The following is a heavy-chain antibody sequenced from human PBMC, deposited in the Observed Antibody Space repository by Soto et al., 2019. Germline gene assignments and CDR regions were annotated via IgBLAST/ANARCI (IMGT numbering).Heavy chain of an antibody. D-gene: IGHD3-22*01. Sequence: SVKVSCKASGGTFSRYTITWVRQAPVQGLEWMGGITPMFGTPNYAQKFQGRVTITADESTSTAYMELSSLRSEDTAMYYCARDGTLYDSSAYYYLYWGQGTLVTVSS. CDR3: ARDGTLYDSSAYYYLY. CDR2: ITPMFGTP. V-gene: IGHV1-69*13. J-gene: IGHJ4*02. CDR1: GGTFSRYT.